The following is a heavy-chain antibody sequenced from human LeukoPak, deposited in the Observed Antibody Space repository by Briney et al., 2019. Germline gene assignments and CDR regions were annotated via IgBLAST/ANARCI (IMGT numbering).Heavy chain of an antibody. Sequence: GRSLRLSCRASGYTFGDYAMSWVRQAPGKGLVWVSRINSDGSSTSYADSVKGRFTISRDNAKNTLYLQMNSLRAEDTAVYYCARLISAYDAGVDYWGQGTLVTVSS. V-gene: IGHV3-74*01. J-gene: IGHJ4*02. D-gene: IGHD5-12*01. CDR2: INSDGSST. CDR1: GYTFGDYA. CDR3: ARLISAYDAGVDY.